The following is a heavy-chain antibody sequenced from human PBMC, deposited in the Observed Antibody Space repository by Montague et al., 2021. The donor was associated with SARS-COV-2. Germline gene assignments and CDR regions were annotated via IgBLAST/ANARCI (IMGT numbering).Heavy chain of an antibody. CDR1: GGSISSSNW. V-gene: IGHV4-4*02. CDR3: ARDRPRSSGWPYYFDY. J-gene: IGHJ4*02. CDR2: IYHSGGT. D-gene: IGHD6-19*01. Sequence: SETLSLTCAVSGGSISSSNWWSWVRQPPGEGLEWIGEIYHSGGTNYNPSLKSRVTISVDKSKNQFSLKLSSVTAADTAVYYCARDRPRSSGWPYYFDYWGQGTLVTVSS.